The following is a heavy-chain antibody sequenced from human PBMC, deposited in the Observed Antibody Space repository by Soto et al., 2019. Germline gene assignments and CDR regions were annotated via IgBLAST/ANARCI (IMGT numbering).Heavy chain of an antibody. CDR1: GFTFSSYG. V-gene: IGHV3-30*18. D-gene: IGHD5-18*01. CDR2: ISYDGSNK. CDR3: AKAKTTTWIPRSNYYYYGMGV. J-gene: IGHJ6*02. Sequence: GGSLRLSCAASGFTFSSYGMHWVRQAPGKGLEWVAVISYDGSNKYYVDSVKGRFTISRDNSKNTLYLQMNSLRAEDTAVYYCAKAKTTTWIPRSNYYYYGMGVWGQGTTVTVSS.